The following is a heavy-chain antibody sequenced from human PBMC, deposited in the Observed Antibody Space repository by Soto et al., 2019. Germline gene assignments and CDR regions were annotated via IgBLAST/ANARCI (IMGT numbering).Heavy chain of an antibody. D-gene: IGHD1-26*01. CDR1: GFTFSSYA. CDR3: ARDTTTVLLFGKDAFDI. CDR2: ISYDGSNK. J-gene: IGHJ3*02. V-gene: IGHV3-30-3*01. Sequence: GGSLRLSCAASGFTFSSYAMHWVRQAPGKGLEWVAVISYDGSNKYYADSVKGRFTISRDNSKNTLYLQMNSLRAEDTAVYYCARDTTTVLLFGKDAFDIWGQGTMVTVSS.